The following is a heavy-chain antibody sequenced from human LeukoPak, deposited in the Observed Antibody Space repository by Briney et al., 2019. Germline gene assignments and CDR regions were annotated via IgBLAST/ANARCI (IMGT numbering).Heavy chain of an antibody. D-gene: IGHD3-16*01. V-gene: IGHV3-30*02. Sequence: PGGSLRLSCAASGFLFSTYGLYWVRQAPGKGLEWVAFIRHDGSIKNYADSVKGRSTISRDNSKNTLYLQMNSLRAEDTAVYYCAKDSLADIDYWGQGTLVTVSS. J-gene: IGHJ4*02. CDR1: GFLFSTYG. CDR3: AKDSLADIDY. CDR2: IRHDGSIK.